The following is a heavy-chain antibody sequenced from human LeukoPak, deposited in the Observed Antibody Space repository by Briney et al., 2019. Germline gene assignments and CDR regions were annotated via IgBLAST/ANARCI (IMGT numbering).Heavy chain of an antibody. CDR2: IYPGDSDT. CDR3: ATVGLLWFGELWLGDY. D-gene: IGHD3-10*01. Sequence: GESLKISCKGSGYSFTSYWIGWVRQVPGKGLEWMGIIYPGDSDTRYSPSFQGQVTISADKSISTAYLQWSSLKASDTAMYYCATVGLLWFGELWLGDYWGQGTLVTVSS. J-gene: IGHJ4*02. CDR1: GYSFTSYW. V-gene: IGHV5-51*01.